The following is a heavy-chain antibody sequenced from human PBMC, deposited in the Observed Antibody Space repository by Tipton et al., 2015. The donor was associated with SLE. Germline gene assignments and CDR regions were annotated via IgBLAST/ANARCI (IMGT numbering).Heavy chain of an antibody. Sequence: SLRLSCAASGFTFSNYEMNWVRQAPGKGLEWVSYMSSSSSTIYYADSVKGRFTISRDNAKNTLYLQMSSLRADDTAVYYCARGSSSIDYWGQGTLVTVSS. CDR3: ARGSSSIDY. CDR2: MSSSSSTI. CDR1: GFTFSNYE. V-gene: IGHV3-48*03. J-gene: IGHJ4*02. D-gene: IGHD2-2*01.